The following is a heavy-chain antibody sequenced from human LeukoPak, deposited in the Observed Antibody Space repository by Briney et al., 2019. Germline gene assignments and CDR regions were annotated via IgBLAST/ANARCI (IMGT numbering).Heavy chain of an antibody. D-gene: IGHD3-10*01. J-gene: IGHJ6*03. Sequence: PSETLSLTCTVSGGSISSSSYYWGWIRQPPGKGLEWIGSIYYSGSTYYNPSLKSRVTISVDTSKNQFSLKLSSVTAADTAVYYCARALNLGSEPDYDQAYYYYYYMDVWGKGTTVTVSS. CDR2: IYYSGST. CDR3: ARALNLGSEPDYDQAYYYYYYMDV. V-gene: IGHV4-39*07. CDR1: GGSISSSSYY.